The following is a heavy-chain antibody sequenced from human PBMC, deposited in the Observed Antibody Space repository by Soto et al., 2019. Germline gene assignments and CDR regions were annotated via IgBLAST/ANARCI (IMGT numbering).Heavy chain of an antibody. V-gene: IGHV3-9*02. J-gene: IGHJ4*02. CDR1: GFTADDYA. Sequence: EVPLVESGGGLVQPGRSLRLSCVASGFTADDYAMHWVRQAPGKGLEWVSGISSNSDTIDYADSVKGRFTISRANAKISLFLQMNSLSPEATALYYCAKDMKWGGMTTIHYFDSWGQGTLVTVSS. CDR2: ISSNSDTI. D-gene: IGHD4-17*01. CDR3: AKDMKWGGMTTIHYFDS.